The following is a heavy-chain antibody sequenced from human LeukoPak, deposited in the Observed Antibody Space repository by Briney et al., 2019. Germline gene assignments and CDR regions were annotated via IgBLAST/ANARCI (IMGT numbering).Heavy chain of an antibody. CDR3: ARSGQLLKYYYYMDV. D-gene: IGHD1-1*01. J-gene: IGHJ6*03. CDR1: GGSISSYY. Sequence: SETLSLTCTVSGGSISSYYWSWIRQPAGKGLEWIGRIYTSGSTNYNPSLKSRVTMSVDTSKNQFSLKLSSVTAADTAVYYCARSGQLLKYYYYMDVWGKGTTVTVSS. CDR2: IYTSGST. V-gene: IGHV4-4*07.